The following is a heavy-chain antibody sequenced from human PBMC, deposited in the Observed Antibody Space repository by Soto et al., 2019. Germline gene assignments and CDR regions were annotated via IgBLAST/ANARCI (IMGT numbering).Heavy chain of an antibody. Sequence: GASVKVSCKASGYTFTSYGISWVRQAPVQGLEWMGWISAYNGNTNYAQKLQGRVTMTTDTSTSTAYMELRSLRSDDTAVYYCARDRYCSSTSCYTRDLYYYYGIDVWGQGTTVTVSS. D-gene: IGHD2-2*02. V-gene: IGHV1-18*04. J-gene: IGHJ6*02. CDR3: ARDRYCSSTSCYTRDLYYYYGIDV. CDR2: ISAYNGNT. CDR1: GYTFTSYG.